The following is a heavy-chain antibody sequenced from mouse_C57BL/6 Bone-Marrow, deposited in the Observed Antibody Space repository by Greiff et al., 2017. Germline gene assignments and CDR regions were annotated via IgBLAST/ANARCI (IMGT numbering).Heavy chain of an antibody. CDR2: IDPSDSYT. CDR3: VSEGNYCSWFAY. Sequence: QVQLQQPGAELVMPGASVKLSCKASGYTFTSYWMHWVKQRPGQGLEWIGEIDPSDSYTYYNQKFKGKSTLTVDKSSSTAYMQLSSLTSEDSEVYYCVSEGNYCSWFAYWGPGTLVTVSA. CDR1: GYTFTSYW. J-gene: IGHJ3*01. V-gene: IGHV1-69*01. D-gene: IGHD2-1*01.